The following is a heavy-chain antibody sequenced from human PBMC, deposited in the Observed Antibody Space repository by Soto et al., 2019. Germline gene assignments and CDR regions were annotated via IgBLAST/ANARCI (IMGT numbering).Heavy chain of an antibody. D-gene: IGHD6-6*01. CDR1: GFTFSSYG. J-gene: IGHJ6*02. CDR2: IWYDGSNK. V-gene: IGHV3-33*01. Sequence: GFLRLSFAASGFTFSSYGMHWVRQAPGKGLEWVAVIWYDGSNKYYADSVKGRFTISRDNSKNTLYLQMNSLRAEDTAVYYCARDRIAARAFYYYGMDVWGQGTTVTVSS. CDR3: ARDRIAARAFYYYGMDV.